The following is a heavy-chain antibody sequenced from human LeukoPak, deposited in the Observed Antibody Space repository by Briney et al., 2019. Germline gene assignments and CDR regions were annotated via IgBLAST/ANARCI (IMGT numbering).Heavy chain of an antibody. D-gene: IGHD6-13*01. CDR1: GFTFSSYS. Sequence: GGSLRLSCAASGFTFSSYSMNWVRQAPGKGLEWVSSISSSCYIYYADSVKGRFTISRDNAKNSLYLQMNSLRAEDTAVYYCARASIAAAGVDYWGQGTLVTVSS. J-gene: IGHJ4*02. CDR3: ARASIAAAGVDY. CDR2: ISSSCYI. V-gene: IGHV3-21*01.